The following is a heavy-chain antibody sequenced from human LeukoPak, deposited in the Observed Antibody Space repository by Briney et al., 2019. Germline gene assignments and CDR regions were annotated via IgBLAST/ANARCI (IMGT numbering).Heavy chain of an antibody. CDR1: GGSISSYY. Sequence: SETLSLTCTVSGGSISSYYWSWIRQPPGKGLEWIGYIYYSGSTNYNPSLKSRVTISVDTSKNQFSLKLSSVTAADTAVYYCARRAPRYFDWFIMFDPWGQGTLVTVSS. V-gene: IGHV4-59*01. CDR2: IYYSGST. D-gene: IGHD3-9*01. J-gene: IGHJ5*02. CDR3: ARRAPRYFDWFIMFDP.